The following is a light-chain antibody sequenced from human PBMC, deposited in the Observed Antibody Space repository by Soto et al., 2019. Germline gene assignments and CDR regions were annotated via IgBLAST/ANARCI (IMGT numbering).Light chain of an antibody. CDR1: QGIRYN. CDR3: LQDQAYPWT. Sequence: DIQMTQSPSSLSASVGARVTITCRASQGIRYNLGWYQQRPGKAPERLIYDTLTLASGVPSRFSGSGSGTEFTLTIASLQPEDVATYYCLQDQAYPWTFGQGTKVELK. CDR2: DTL. J-gene: IGKJ1*01. V-gene: IGKV1-17*01.